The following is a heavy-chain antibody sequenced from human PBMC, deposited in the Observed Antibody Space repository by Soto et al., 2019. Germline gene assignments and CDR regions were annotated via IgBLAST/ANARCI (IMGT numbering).Heavy chain of an antibody. V-gene: IGHV4-31*11. Sequence: SETLSLTCAVTGDSISNGGYYWSWIRHHPGKGLEWIGFIHYTGTTFYNPSLKGRLTISVDTSINHFSLKLSSVTAADTAVYYCARGGYYDILTGYYKDGMDVWGQGTTVTVSS. CDR3: ARGGYYDILTGYYKDGMDV. CDR2: IHYTGTT. J-gene: IGHJ6*02. CDR1: GDSISNGGYY. D-gene: IGHD3-9*01.